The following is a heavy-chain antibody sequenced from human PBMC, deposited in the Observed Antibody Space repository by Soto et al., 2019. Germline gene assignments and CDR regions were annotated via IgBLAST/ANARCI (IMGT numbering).Heavy chain of an antibody. CDR2: ISGSGGST. V-gene: IGHV3-23*01. J-gene: IGHJ4*02. D-gene: IGHD1-26*01. CDR3: AKGTARESGSYYDY. CDR1: GFTFSSYA. Sequence: PGGSLRLSCAASGFTFSSYAMSWVRQAPGKGLEWVSAISGSGGSTYYADSVKGRFAISRDNSKNTLYLQMNSLRAEDTAVYYCAKGTARESGSYYDYWGQGTLVTVYS.